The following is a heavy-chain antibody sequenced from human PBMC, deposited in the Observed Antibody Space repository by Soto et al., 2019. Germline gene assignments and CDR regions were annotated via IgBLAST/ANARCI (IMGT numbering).Heavy chain of an antibody. D-gene: IGHD6-6*01. CDR3: ARDKRGHSSSSDGY. V-gene: IGHV4-39*01. CDR1: GGSISSSSYY. CDR2: IYYSGST. Sequence: SETLSLTCTFSGGSISSSSYYWGWIRQPPGKGLEWIGSIYYSGSTYYNPSLKSRVTISVDTSKNQFSLKLSSVTAADTAVYYCARDKRGHSSSSDGYWGQGTLVTVSS. J-gene: IGHJ4*02.